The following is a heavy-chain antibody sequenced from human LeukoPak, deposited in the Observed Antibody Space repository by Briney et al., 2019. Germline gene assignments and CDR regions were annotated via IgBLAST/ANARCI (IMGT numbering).Heavy chain of an antibody. V-gene: IGHV1-18*01. CDR1: GYPFSSYG. CDR3: ARSLDYGGKAHDY. D-gene: IGHD4-23*01. CDR2: ISAYNGNT. Sequence: ASVKVSCKASGYPFSSYGISRVRQAPGQGLEWLGWISAYNGNTNYAQKLQGRVTMTTDTSTSTAYMELRSLRSDETAVYCCARSLDYGGKAHDYWGQGTLVTVSS. J-gene: IGHJ4*02.